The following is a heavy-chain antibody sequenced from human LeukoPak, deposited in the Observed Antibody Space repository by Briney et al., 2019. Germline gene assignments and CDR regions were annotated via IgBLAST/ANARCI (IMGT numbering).Heavy chain of an antibody. CDR2: MNPNSGNT. CDR3: ARTTYYYGSGSYEAEED. V-gene: IGHV1-8*01. D-gene: IGHD3-10*01. Sequence: GASVKVSCKASGYTFTSYDTNWVRQATGQGLEWMGWMNPNSGNTGYAQKFQGRVTMTRNTSISTAYMELSSLRSEDTAVYYCARTTYYYGSGSYEAEEDWGQGTLVTVSS. J-gene: IGHJ4*02. CDR1: GYTFTSYD.